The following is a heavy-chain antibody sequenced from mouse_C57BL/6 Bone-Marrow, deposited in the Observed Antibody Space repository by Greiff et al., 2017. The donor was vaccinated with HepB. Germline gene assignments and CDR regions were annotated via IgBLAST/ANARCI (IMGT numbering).Heavy chain of an antibody. Sequence: EVQLQQSGPVLVKPGASVKMSCKASGYTFTDYYMNWVKQSHGKSLEWIGVINPYNGGTSYNQKFKGKATLTVDKSSSTAYMELNSLTSEDSAVYYCASYYYGSSSLGYWGQGTTLTVSS. J-gene: IGHJ2*01. CDR2: INPYNGGT. D-gene: IGHD1-1*01. V-gene: IGHV1-19*01. CDR1: GYTFTDYY. CDR3: ASYYYGSSSLGY.